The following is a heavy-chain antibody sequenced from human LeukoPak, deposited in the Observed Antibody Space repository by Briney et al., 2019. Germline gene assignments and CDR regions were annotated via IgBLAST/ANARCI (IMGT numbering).Heavy chain of an antibody. Sequence: PRGSLRLSCAASGFTFSNYAMSGVRQAPGKGLEWVSAITGSGGNTYYADSVKGRFTISRDNSKNTVFLQMNSLRAEDTAVYYCAKWGDYDVLTGYVSDYWGQGTLVTVSS. J-gene: IGHJ4*02. V-gene: IGHV3-23*01. D-gene: IGHD3-9*01. CDR3: AKWGDYDVLTGYVSDY. CDR2: ITGSGGNT. CDR1: GFTFSNYA.